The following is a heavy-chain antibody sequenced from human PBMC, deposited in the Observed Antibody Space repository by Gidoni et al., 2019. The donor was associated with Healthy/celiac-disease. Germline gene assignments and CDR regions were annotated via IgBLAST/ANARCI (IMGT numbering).Heavy chain of an antibody. J-gene: IGHJ6*04. D-gene: IGHD5-18*01. CDR3: ARDYGYSYGKDV. Sequence: EVQLVESGGGLVKPGGSLRLSCAASGSPFISYSMNWGRQAPGKGLQWVSSISSSSSYIYYADSVKGRFTNSRDNAKNSLYLQMNSLRAEDTAVYYCARDYGYSYGKDVWGKGTTVTVSS. CDR2: ISSSSSYI. V-gene: IGHV3-21*01. CDR1: GSPFISYS.